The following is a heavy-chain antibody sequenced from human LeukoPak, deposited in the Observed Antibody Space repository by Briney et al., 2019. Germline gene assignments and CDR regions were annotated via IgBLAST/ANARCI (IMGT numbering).Heavy chain of an antibody. CDR3: ARDIDSYYFDY. Sequence: GGSQRLSCAASGFTFDDYGMSWVRHAPGKGLEWVSGINWNGGSTGYADSVKGRFTISRDNAKNSLYLQMNSLRAEDTALYYCARDIDSYYFDYWGQGTLVTVSS. CDR1: GFTFDDYG. J-gene: IGHJ4*02. V-gene: IGHV3-20*04. CDR2: INWNGGST. D-gene: IGHD2-15*01.